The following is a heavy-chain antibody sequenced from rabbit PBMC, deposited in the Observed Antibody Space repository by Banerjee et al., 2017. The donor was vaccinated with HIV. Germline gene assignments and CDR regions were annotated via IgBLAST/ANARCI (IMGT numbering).Heavy chain of an antibody. V-gene: IGHV1S40*01. Sequence: QSLEESGGDLVKPGASLTLTCTASRFSFNSNYYICWVRQAPGKGLEWIACIYAGSSGITYYASWVNGRFMISKTSSTTVTLQMTSLTVADTATYFCARDLAGVIGWNFSLWGPGTLVTVS. CDR1: RFSFNSNYY. CDR3: ARDLAGVIGWNFSL. D-gene: IGHD4-1*01. CDR2: IYAGSSGIT. J-gene: IGHJ4*01.